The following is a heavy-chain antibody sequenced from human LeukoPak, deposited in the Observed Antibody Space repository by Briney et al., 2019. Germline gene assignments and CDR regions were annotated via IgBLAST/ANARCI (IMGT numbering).Heavy chain of an antibody. Sequence: GGSLRLSCAASGFTVSSNYMSWVRQAPGKGLEWVSVIYSGGSTYYADSVKGRFTISRDNSKNTLYLQMNSLRAEDTAVYYCASRITMVRGAYYYYYGMDVWGQGTTVTVSS. CDR2: IYSGGST. D-gene: IGHD3-10*01. J-gene: IGHJ6*02. CDR1: GFTVSSNY. CDR3: ASRITMVRGAYYYYYGMDV. V-gene: IGHV3-53*01.